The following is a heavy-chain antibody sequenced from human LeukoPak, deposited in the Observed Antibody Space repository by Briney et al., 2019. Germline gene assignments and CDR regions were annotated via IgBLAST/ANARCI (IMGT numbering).Heavy chain of an antibody. Sequence: ASVKVSCKASGYTFTSYDTNWVRQATGQGLEWMGWMNPNSGNTGYAQKFQGRVTMTRNTSISTAYMELSSLRSEDTAVYYCARGGTSSYYYYYGMDVWGQGTTVTVSS. J-gene: IGHJ6*02. D-gene: IGHD2-2*01. CDR3: ARGGTSSYYYYYGMDV. CDR2: MNPNSGNT. V-gene: IGHV1-8*01. CDR1: GYTFTSYD.